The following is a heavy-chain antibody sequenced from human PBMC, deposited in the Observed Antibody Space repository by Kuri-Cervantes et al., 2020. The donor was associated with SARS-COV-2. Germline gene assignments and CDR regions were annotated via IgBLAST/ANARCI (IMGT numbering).Heavy chain of an antibody. V-gene: IGHV1-3*01. CDR3: ARDWGIAVAGTYYYYGMDV. CDR2: ISAYNGNT. J-gene: IGHJ6*02. Sequence: ASVKVSCKASGYTFTSYAMHWVRQAPGQRLEWMGWISAYNGNTNYAQKLQGRVTMTEDTSTDTAYMELSSLRSEDTAVYYCARDWGIAVAGTYYYYGMDVWGQGTTVTVSS. D-gene: IGHD6-19*01. CDR1: GYTFTSYA.